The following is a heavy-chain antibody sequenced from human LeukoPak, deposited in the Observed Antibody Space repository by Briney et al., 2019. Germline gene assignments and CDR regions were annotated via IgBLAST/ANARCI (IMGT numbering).Heavy chain of an antibody. CDR1: GGSISSYY. D-gene: IGHD6-13*01. Sequence: SETLSLTRTVSGGSISSYYWSWIRQPPGKGLEWIGYIYYSGSTNYNPSLKSRVTISVDTSKNQFSLKLSSVTAADTAVYYCARGAAGTHYYYYYMDVWGKGTTVTVSS. J-gene: IGHJ6*03. CDR2: IYYSGST. V-gene: IGHV4-59*01. CDR3: ARGAAGTHYYYYYMDV.